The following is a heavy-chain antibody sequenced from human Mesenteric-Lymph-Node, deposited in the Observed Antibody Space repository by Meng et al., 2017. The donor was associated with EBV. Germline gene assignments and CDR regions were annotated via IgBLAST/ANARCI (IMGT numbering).Heavy chain of an antibody. CDR1: GYTFTTFA. D-gene: IGHD3-3*02. CDR3: TRELGWYFAF. J-gene: IGHJ2*01. V-gene: IGHV7-4-1*02. Sequence: QVQLVQSGSELKNPGDSLKASRQASGYTFTTFALNWVRQAPGQGLEWLGWINTDTGEPTYAQGFTGRFVFSLDTSVNTAYLQINSLKTDDTAVYYCTRELGWYFAFWGRGTLVTVSS. CDR2: INTDTGEP.